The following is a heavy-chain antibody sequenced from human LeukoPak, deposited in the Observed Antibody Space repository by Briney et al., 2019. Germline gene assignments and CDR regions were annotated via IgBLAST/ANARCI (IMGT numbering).Heavy chain of an antibody. Sequence: SCMASGYIFTSYEINGLRRARGQGLEGMGWISAYNDNTNYAPKLQGRVTMTTDTSTSTAYMELRSRRSDDTAVYYCGRDHDGTGYYGMDVWGQGTTVTVSS. CDR2: ISAYNDNT. CDR3: GRDHDGTGYYGMDV. V-gene: IGHV1-18*01. D-gene: IGHD1-26*01. CDR1: GYIFTSYE. J-gene: IGHJ6*02.